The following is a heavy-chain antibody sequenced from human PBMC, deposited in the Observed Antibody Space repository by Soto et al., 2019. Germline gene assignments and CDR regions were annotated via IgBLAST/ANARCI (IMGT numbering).Heavy chain of an antibody. CDR3: ASLKRSDGVYYDFWSGYSRGPEYYYYYMDV. D-gene: IGHD3-3*01. CDR2: ISSSSSYI. J-gene: IGHJ6*03. V-gene: IGHV3-21*01. Sequence: GGSLRLSCAASGFTFSSYSMNWVRQAPGKGLEWVSSISSSSSYIYYADSVKGRFTISRDNAKNSLYLQMNSLRAEDTAVYYCASLKRSDGVYYDFWSGYSRGPEYYYYYMDVWGKGTTVTVSS. CDR1: GFTFSSYS.